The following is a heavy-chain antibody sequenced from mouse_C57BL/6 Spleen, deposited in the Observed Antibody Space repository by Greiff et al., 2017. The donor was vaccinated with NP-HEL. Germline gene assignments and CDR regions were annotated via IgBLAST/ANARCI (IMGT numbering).Heavy chain of an antibody. D-gene: IGHD2-1*01. J-gene: IGHJ2*01. Sequence: EVKLVESGGGLVKPGGSLKLSCAASGFTFSSYAMSWVRQTPEKRLEWVATISDGGSYTYYPDNVKGRFTISRDNAKNNLYLQMSHLKSEDTAMYYCAREGGYGNFYWGQGTTLTVSS. CDR2: ISDGGSYT. CDR3: AREGGYGNFY. V-gene: IGHV5-4*01. CDR1: GFTFSSYA.